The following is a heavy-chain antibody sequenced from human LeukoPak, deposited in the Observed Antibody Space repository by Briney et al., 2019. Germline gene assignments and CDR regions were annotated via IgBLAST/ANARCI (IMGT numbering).Heavy chain of an antibody. CDR3: AKNGYSSGWNDY. Sequence: GGSLRLSCAASGFTFNNYAMSWVRQAPGKGLEWVSAISVSATTYYADSVMGRFTISRDNSKNTLYLQMNSLRAEDTAVYYCAKNGYSSGWNDYWGQGTLVTVSS. CDR2: ISVSATT. J-gene: IGHJ4*02. V-gene: IGHV3-23*01. D-gene: IGHD6-19*01. CDR1: GFTFNNYA.